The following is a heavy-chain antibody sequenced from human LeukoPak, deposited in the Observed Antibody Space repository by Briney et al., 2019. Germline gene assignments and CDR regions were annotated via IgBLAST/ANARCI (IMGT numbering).Heavy chain of an antibody. CDR2: ISSSSSYI. V-gene: IGHV3-21*01. CDR3: AREASVATPYAFDI. J-gene: IGHJ3*02. Sequence: GGSLRLSCAASGFTFSSYSMNWVRQAPGKGLEWVSSISSSSSYIYYADSVKGRFTISRDNAKNSLYLQMNSLRAEDTAVYYCAREASVATPYAFDIWGQGTMVTVSS. D-gene: IGHD5-12*01. CDR1: GFTFSSYS.